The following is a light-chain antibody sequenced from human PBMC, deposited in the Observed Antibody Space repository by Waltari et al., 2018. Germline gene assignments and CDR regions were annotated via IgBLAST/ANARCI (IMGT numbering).Light chain of an antibody. V-gene: IGKV3-11*01. J-gene: IGKJ2*01. CDR3: QQRSNWPYT. Sequence: EIVLTQSPAPLSLSPGERATLSCRASQTVRRYLAWYQQKPGQAPRILIFDASSRAPGIPSKFSGSGSGTDFTLTVSNLEPEDFAGYYCQQRSNWPYTFGQGTRVEIK. CDR2: DAS. CDR1: QTVRRY.